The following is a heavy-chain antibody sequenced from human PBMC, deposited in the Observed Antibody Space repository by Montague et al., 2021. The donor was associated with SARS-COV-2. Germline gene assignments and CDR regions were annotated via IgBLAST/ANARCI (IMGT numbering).Heavy chain of an antibody. CDR3: ARGISATNK. D-gene: IGHD6-13*01. CDR1: GDSVSSNTAA. J-gene: IGHJ4*02. V-gene: IGHV6-1*01. Sequence: CAISGDSVSSNTAAWNWIRQSPSRGLEWLGRTYYRSKWYNDYAVSVNSRISINADTSKNQFSLQLNSVTPEDTAVYYCARGISATNKWGQGTLVTVSS. CDR2: TYYRSKWYN.